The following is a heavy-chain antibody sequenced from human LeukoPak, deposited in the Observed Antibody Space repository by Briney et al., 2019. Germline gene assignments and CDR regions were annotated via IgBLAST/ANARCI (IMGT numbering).Heavy chain of an antibody. CDR2: INHSGST. CDR1: GGSFSGYY. D-gene: IGHD6-13*01. CDR3: ARADKSSSWYRNWFDP. J-gene: IGHJ5*02. Sequence: SETLSLTCAVYGGSFSGYYWSWIRQPPGKGLEWIGEINHSGSTNYNPSLKSRVTISVDTSKNQFSLKLSSVTAADTAVYYCARADKSSSWYRNWFDPWGQGTLVTVSS. V-gene: IGHV4-34*01.